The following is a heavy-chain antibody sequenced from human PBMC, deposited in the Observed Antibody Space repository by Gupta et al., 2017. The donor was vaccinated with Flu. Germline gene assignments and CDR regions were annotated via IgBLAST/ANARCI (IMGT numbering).Heavy chain of an antibody. CDR2: ISWDSGSR. J-gene: IGHJ5*02. V-gene: IGHV3-9*01. CDR3: VKGCSSTRSYGLYNWFDP. D-gene: IGHD2-2*01. CDR1: GFTFDDYV. Sequence: VQLVESGGGLVQPGRSLRLSCAASGFTFDDYVMHWVRQPPGKGLEWVSGISWDSGSRAYRDSVKGRFTISRDNAKNSLYLQMNDLRVEDTALYYCVKGCSSTRSYGLYNWFDPWGQGTLVTVSS.